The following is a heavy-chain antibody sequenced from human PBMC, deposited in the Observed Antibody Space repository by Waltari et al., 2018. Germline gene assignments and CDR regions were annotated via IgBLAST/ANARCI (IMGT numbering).Heavy chain of an antibody. CDR3: ASFDFWGASGNYFDH. V-gene: IGHV3-48*01. Sequence: NYNMNWVRQPPGRGLEWVSYISGSSGSIYYADSVKGRFTISRDNAKNSLYLQMTSLRAEDTAVYYCASFDFWGASGNYFDHWGQGTLVTVSS. D-gene: IGHD3-3*01. J-gene: IGHJ4*02. CDR1: NYN. CDR2: ISGSSGSI.